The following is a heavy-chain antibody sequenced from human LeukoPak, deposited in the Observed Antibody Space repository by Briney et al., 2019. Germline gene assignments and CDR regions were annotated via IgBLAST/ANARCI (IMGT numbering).Heavy chain of an antibody. D-gene: IGHD2-15*01. CDR1: GGTFNNYA. CDR2: IIPIFGTV. J-gene: IGHJ4*02. Sequence: SVKVSCKASGGTFNNYAINWMRQAPGEGVEWRGRIIPIFGTVKYAQKFQGRLTINTDESRSTAYIELSSLRSDDTAVYYCARDSCSGGTCAMRSFDYWGQGTLVTVSS. V-gene: IGHV1-69*05. CDR3: ARDSCSGGTCAMRSFDY.